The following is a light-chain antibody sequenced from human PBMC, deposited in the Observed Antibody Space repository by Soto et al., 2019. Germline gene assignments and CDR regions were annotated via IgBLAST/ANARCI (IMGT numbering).Light chain of an antibody. CDR3: AAWDDSLSGHWG. CDR1: SSKIGSNY. J-gene: IGLJ3*02. CDR2: RNN. V-gene: IGLV1-47*01. Sequence: QSVLTPPPSASGTPGQRVTISCSGSSSKIGSNYVYWYQHLPGTARKLLIYRNNQRPSGVPDRFSGSKSGTSASLAISGLRSEDGADYYCAAWDDSLSGHWGFGGGTKLTVL.